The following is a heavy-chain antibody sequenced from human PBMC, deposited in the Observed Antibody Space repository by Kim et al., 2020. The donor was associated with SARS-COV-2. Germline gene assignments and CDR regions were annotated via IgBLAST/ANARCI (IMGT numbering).Heavy chain of an antibody. D-gene: IGHD4-4*01. CDR3: ARGERGHDYTRFDP. V-gene: IGHV7-4-1*02. CDR1: GYTFTSYA. J-gene: IGHJ5*02. Sequence: ASVKVSCKASGYTFTSYAMNWVRQAPGQGLEWMGWINTNTGNPTYAQGFTGRFVFSLDTSVSTAYLQISSLKAEDTAVYYCARGERGHDYTRFDPWGQGTLVTVSS. CDR2: INTNTGNP.